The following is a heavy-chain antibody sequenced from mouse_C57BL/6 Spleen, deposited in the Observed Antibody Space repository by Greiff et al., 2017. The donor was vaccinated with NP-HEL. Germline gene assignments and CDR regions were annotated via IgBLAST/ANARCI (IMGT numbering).Heavy chain of an antibody. V-gene: IGHV1-26*01. CDR1: GYTFTDYY. CDR2: INPNNGGT. D-gene: IGHD1-1*01. Sequence: VQLQQSGPELVKPGASVKISCKASGYTFTDYYMNWVKQSHGKSLEWIGDINPNNGGTSYNQKFKGKATLTVDKSSSTAYMELRSLTSEDSAVYYCARSHYYGSSYVNWYFDVWGTGTTVTVSS. CDR3: ARSHYYGSSYVNWYFDV. J-gene: IGHJ1*03.